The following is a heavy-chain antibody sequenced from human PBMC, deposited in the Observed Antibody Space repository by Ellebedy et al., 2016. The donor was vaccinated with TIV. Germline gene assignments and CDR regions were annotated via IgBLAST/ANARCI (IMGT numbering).Heavy chain of an antibody. Sequence: GESLKISXAASGFTFSRYDMHWVRQSTRKGLEWVASIDNAGDTYYPGSVKGRFTISRENAKNSLYLQMNSLRVEDTAVYYCTRFEIISGGGYGMDVWGQGTTDTVSS. CDR1: GFTFSRYD. J-gene: IGHJ6*02. CDR3: TRFEIISGGGYGMDV. V-gene: IGHV3-13*01. D-gene: IGHD3-16*01. CDR2: IDNAGDT.